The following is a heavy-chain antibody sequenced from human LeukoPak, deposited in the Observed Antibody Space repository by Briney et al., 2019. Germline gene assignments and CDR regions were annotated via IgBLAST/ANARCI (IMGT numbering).Heavy chain of an antibody. CDR1: GGSISSGGYY. CDR2: IYYSGST. V-gene: IGHV4-31*03. J-gene: IGHJ4*02. Sequence: SETLSLTCTVSGGSISSGGYYWSWIRQHPGKGLEWIGYIYYSGSTYYNPSLKSRVTISVDTSKNQFSLKLSSVTAADTAVYYCARTRFRCYYDSSGYYFDYWGQGTLVTVSS. D-gene: IGHD3-22*01. CDR3: ARTRFRCYYDSSGYYFDY.